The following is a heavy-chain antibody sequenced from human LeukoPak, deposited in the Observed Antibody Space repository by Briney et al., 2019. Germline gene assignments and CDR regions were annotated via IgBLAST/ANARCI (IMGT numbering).Heavy chain of an antibody. Sequence: GSSVKVSCKASGGTFSSYAISWVRQAPGQGLEWMGGIIPIFGTANYAQKFQGRVTITAGESTSTAYMELSSLRSEDTAVYYCARDRSTTYYYGSGSYLAFDYWGQGTLVTVSS. CDR2: IIPIFGTA. CDR3: ARDRSTTYYYGSGSYLAFDY. J-gene: IGHJ4*02. D-gene: IGHD3-10*01. V-gene: IGHV1-69*01. CDR1: GGTFSSYA.